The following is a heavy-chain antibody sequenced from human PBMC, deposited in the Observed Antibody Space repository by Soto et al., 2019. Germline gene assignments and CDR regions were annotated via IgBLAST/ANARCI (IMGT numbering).Heavy chain of an antibody. CDR2: LRGTGGST. D-gene: IGHD3-22*01. CDR1: GFTFRNYV. V-gene: IGHV3-23*01. CDR3: AKVPYPGYYDRGY. J-gene: IGHJ4*02. Sequence: GGSLRLSCEASGFTFRNYVMSWVRQAPGKGLEWVSTLRGTGGSTNYADSVKGRFTISRDNSKNTLYLEMNNLRADDTAVYYCAKVPYPGYYDRGYWGQGTLVTVSS.